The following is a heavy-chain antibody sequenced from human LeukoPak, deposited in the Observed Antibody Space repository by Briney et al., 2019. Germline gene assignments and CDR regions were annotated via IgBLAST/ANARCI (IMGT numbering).Heavy chain of an antibody. Sequence: SCKASGGTFSSYAMSWVRQAPGKGLEWASGISGSGGSTYYADSVKGRFTISRDNSKNTLYLQMNSLRAEDSAVYYCAKFASYQYYYYYMNVWGKGTTVTVSS. CDR1: GGTFSSYA. V-gene: IGHV3-23*01. CDR2: ISGSGGST. J-gene: IGHJ6*03. CDR3: AKFASYQYYYYYMNV.